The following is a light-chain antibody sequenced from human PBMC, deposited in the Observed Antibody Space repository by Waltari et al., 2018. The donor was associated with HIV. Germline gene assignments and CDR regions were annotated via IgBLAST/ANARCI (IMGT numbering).Light chain of an antibody. CDR2: GAS. V-gene: IGKV1-39*01. J-gene: IGKJ2*02. CDR1: QTISRH. Sequence: DIQMTQSPSSLSASVGDRVPITCRASQTISRHLNWYQQKPGEAPNLLIYGASKLQRGVPSRFSGSGSGIHFTLTISSLRPEDSATYYCQQSHSPPRTFGQGTNLEI. CDR3: QQSHSPPRT.